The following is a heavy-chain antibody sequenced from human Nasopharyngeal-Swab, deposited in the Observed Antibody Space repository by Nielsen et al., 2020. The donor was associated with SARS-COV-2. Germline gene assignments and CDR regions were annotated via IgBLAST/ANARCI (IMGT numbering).Heavy chain of an antibody. CDR1: GFTFSNYA. V-gene: IGHV3-30-3*02. D-gene: IGHD2-8*01. Sequence: GSLRLSCTASGFTFSNYAMHWVRQAPGKGLEWVAVISYDGSNTFHGDSVKGRFTISRDNSKNTLYLQMNSLRAEDTAVYYCAKPHVLSIISYYFDYWGQGTLVTVSS. J-gene: IGHJ4*02. CDR3: AKPHVLSIISYYFDY. CDR2: ISYDGSNT.